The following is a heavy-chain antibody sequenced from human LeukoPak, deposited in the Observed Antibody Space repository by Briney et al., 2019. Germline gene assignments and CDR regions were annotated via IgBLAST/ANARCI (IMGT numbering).Heavy chain of an antibody. CDR3: ARGRGPYGWFDP. V-gene: IGHV3-74*01. J-gene: IGHJ5*02. CDR1: GFSSSDYW. Sequence: GGSLRLSCAASGFSSSDYWMHWVRHAPGKGLVWVSRMNSDGTTANYADSVKGRFTISRDNAKNTLYLQMNSLRAEDTAVYYCARGRGPYGWFDPWGQGTLVTVSS. D-gene: IGHD3-10*01. CDR2: MNSDGTTA.